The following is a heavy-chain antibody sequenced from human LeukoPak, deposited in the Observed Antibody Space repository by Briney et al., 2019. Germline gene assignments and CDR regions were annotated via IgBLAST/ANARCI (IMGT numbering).Heavy chain of an antibody. D-gene: IGHD5-24*01. J-gene: IGHJ6*02. CDR3: ARAIRDGRYGMDV. CDR2: ISSNGGST. V-gene: IGHV3-64*01. Sequence: GGSLRLSCAASGFTFSSYAMHWVRQAPGKGLEYVSAISSNGGSTYYANSVKGRFTISRDNSKNTLYLQMGGLRAEDMAVYYCARAIRDGRYGMDVWGQGTTVTVSS. CDR1: GFTFSSYA.